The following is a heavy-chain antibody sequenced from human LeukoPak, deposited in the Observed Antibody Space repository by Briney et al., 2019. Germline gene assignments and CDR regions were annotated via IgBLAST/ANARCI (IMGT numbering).Heavy chain of an antibody. CDR2: SSTTGNTI. CDR1: GFTFSPYS. CDR3: ARRGGGGRSDALDI. Sequence: GCSLRLSCAASGFTFSPYSMIWVRQAPGTGREGVSYSSTTGNTIYYTDSVKGRFTVSRDNDKNSLFLQMNSLRDEDTAVYYCARRGGGGRSDALDIWGQGTMVTVAS. D-gene: IGHD2-21*01. V-gene: IGHV3-48*02. J-gene: IGHJ3*02.